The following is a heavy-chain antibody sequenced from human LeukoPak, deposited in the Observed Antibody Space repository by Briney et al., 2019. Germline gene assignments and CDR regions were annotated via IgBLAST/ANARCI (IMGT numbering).Heavy chain of an antibody. Sequence: GGSLRLSCAASGFTFSIYAMSWVRQAPGKGLEWVSGLSRSGGSTYYADSVKGRFTISRDNSKNTLYLQMNSLRAEDTAVYYCARAVLLWFGELLSLYYFDYWGQGTLVTVSS. V-gene: IGHV3-23*01. CDR3: ARAVLLWFGELLSLYYFDY. CDR1: GFTFSIYA. CDR2: LSRSGGST. D-gene: IGHD3-10*01. J-gene: IGHJ4*02.